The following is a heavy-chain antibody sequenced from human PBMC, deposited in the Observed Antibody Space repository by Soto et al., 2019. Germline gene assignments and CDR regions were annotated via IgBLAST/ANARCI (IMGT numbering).Heavy chain of an antibody. CDR2: INAGNGNT. D-gene: IGHD4-17*01. CDR1: GYTFTSYA. Sequence: GASVKVSCKASGYTFTSYAMHWVRQAPGQRLEWMGWINAGNGNTKYSQKFQGRVTITRDTSASTAYMELSSLRSEDTAVYYCARFALGYDYADVWGQGTTVTVSS. CDR3: ARFALGYDYADV. V-gene: IGHV1-3*01. J-gene: IGHJ6*02.